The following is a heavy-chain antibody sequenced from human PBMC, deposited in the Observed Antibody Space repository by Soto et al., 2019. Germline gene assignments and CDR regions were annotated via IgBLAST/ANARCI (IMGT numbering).Heavy chain of an antibody. D-gene: IGHD1-26*01. CDR1: GGTFSSYA. Sequence: QVQLVQSGAEVKKPGSSVKVSCKASGGTFSSYAISWVRQAPGQGLEWMGGIIPIFGTANYAQKVQGRVTITADEPSHTAYIELSSLRSENTAVYYCASCVPIVGATNGWFDPWGQGTLVTVSS. CDR2: IIPIFGTA. V-gene: IGHV1-69*01. CDR3: ASCVPIVGATNGWFDP. J-gene: IGHJ5*02.